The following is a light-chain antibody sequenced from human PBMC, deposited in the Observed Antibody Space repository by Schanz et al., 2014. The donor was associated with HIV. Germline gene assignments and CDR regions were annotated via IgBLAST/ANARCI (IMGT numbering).Light chain of an antibody. CDR1: QTVSSNY. V-gene: IGKV3-20*01. CDR2: GAS. Sequence: EVVLTQSPGTLSLSPRGSTTVSCRASQTVSSNYLAWYQQKPGQAPRLLIYGASRRAPGIPDRFSGSGSGTEFTLTISRLEPEDFAVYYCQQYGSFLSFGGGTKVEIK. J-gene: IGKJ4*01. CDR3: QQYGSFLS.